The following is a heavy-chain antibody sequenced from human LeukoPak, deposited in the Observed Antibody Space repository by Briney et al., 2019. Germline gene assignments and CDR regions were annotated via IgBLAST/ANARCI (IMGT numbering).Heavy chain of an antibody. CDR3: ARDKAAAGTLFDY. V-gene: IGHV3-21*04. J-gene: IGHJ4*02. Sequence: GGSLRLSCAASGFTFSAYSLNWVRQAPGKGLEWISSISFSGTYIYYADSVQGRITISRDNAKNSLYLQMNSLRAEDTAFYYCARDKAAAGTLFDYWGQGALVTVSS. D-gene: IGHD6-13*01. CDR2: ISFSGTYI. CDR1: GFTFSAYS.